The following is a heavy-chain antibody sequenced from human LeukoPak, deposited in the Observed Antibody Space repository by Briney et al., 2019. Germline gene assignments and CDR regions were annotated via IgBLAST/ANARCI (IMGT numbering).Heavy chain of an antibody. CDR1: GFTFSSSA. D-gene: IGHD4-23*01. CDR3: AKPPLGVVTGWYFDL. CDR2: ISGNGVST. V-gene: IGHV3-23*01. J-gene: IGHJ2*01. Sequence: PGGSLRLSCAVSGFTFSSSAMSWVRQAPGKGLEWVSAISGNGVSTYYADSVKGRFTISRDNSKNTLSLQMNSLRAEDTAVYYCAKPPLGVVTGWYFDLWGRRTLVTVSS.